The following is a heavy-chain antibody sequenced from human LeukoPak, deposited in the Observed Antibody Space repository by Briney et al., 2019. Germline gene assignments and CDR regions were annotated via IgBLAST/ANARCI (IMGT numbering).Heavy chain of an antibody. V-gene: IGHV1-69*05. D-gene: IGHD2-15*01. Sequence: PWASVKVSCTASGGTFSNYAISWVRQAPGQGLEWMGGFIPVYGAAKYAQNFQGRVTITTDESTSTAYMELSSLRSEDTAVYYCARGSRHDIVVVVAATPYDYWGQGTLVTVSS. J-gene: IGHJ4*02. CDR1: GGTFSNYA. CDR3: ARGSRHDIVVVVAATPYDY. CDR2: FIPVYGAA.